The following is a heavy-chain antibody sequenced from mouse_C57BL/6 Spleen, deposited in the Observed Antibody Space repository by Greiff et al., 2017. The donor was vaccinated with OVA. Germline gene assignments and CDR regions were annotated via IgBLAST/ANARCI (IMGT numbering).Heavy chain of an antibody. CDR3: AREGDGNPSWFAY. CDR2: ISDGGSYT. J-gene: IGHJ3*01. V-gene: IGHV5-4*01. D-gene: IGHD2-1*01. CDR1: GFTFSSYA. Sequence: EVKVEESGGGLVKPGGSLKLSCAASGFTFSSYAMSWVRQTPEKRLEWVATISDGGSYTYYPDNVKGRFTISRDNAKNNLYLQMSHLKSEDTAMYYCAREGDGNPSWFAYWGQGTLVTVST.